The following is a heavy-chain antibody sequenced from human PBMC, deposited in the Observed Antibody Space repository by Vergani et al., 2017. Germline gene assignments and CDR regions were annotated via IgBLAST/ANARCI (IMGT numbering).Heavy chain of an antibody. V-gene: IGHV3-23*04. CDR2: ISGSGGST. Sequence: VQLVESGGGVVQPGRSLRLSCAASGFTFSSYAMSWVRQAPGKGLEWVSAISGSGGSTYYADSVKGRFTISRDNSKNTLYLQMNSLRAEDTAVYYCAKDDVKVVVAATHYFDYWGQGTLVTVSS. CDR3: AKDDVKVVVAATHYFDY. D-gene: IGHD2-15*01. J-gene: IGHJ4*02. CDR1: GFTFSSYA.